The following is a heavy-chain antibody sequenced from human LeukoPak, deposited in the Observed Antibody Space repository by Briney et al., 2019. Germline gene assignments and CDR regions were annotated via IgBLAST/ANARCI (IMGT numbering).Heavy chain of an antibody. Sequence: SEALSLTCTVSGGSISSSSYYWGWIRQPPGKGLEWIGSIYYSGSTYYNPSLKSRVTISVDTSKNQFSLKLSSVTAADTAVYYCARTGGKREWLFFQRKPNYYMDVWGKGTTVTVSS. V-gene: IGHV4-39*01. D-gene: IGHD3-3*01. CDR1: GGSISSSSYY. J-gene: IGHJ6*03. CDR2: IYYSGST. CDR3: ARTGGKREWLFFQRKPNYYMDV.